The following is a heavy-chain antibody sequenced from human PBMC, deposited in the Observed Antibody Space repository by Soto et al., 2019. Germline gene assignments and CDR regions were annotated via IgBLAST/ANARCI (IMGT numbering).Heavy chain of an antibody. CDR2: INHSGST. D-gene: IGHD6-6*01. CDR3: ARGGGRSSSSSGLKWFDP. V-gene: IGHV4-34*01. Sequence: SETLSLTCAVYGGSFSGYYWSWIRQPPGKGLEWIGEINHSGSTNYNPSLKSRVTISVDTSKNQFSLKLSSVTAADTAVYYCARGGGRSSSSSGLKWFDPWGKGTLVTGSA. CDR1: GGSFSGYY. J-gene: IGHJ5*02.